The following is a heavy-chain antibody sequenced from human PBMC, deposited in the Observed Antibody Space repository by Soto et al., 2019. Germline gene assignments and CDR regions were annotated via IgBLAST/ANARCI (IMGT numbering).Heavy chain of an antibody. J-gene: IGHJ4*02. Sequence: SETKCVLCSVLCGSIGVHYVRWIRQPPGKGLEWIGYIYYSGSTNDNPSLKSRVTIPIDTSKNQFSLKLSSVTAAETAVYYCARVSGLGAIDSEYWGQGTLVTVSS. D-gene: IGHD3-16*01. V-gene: IGHV4-59*08. CDR1: CGSIGVHY. CDR2: IYYSGST. CDR3: ARVSGLGAIDSEY.